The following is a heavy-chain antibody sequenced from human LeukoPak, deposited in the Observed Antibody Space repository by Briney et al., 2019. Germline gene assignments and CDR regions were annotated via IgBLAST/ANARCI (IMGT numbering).Heavy chain of an antibody. CDR1: GGSISSYY. CDR2: IYYSGST. J-gene: IGHJ3*02. D-gene: IGHD6-25*01. Sequence: SETLSLTYTVSGGSISSYYWSWIRQPPGKGLEWIGYIYYSGSTNYNPSLKSRVTISVDTSKNQFSLKLSSVTAADTAVYYCARGGYDAFDIWGQGTMVTVSS. V-gene: IGHV4-59*01. CDR3: ARGGYDAFDI.